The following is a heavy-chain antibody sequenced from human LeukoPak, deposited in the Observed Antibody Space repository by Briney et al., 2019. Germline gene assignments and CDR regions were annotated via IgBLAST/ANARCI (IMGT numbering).Heavy chain of an antibody. D-gene: IGHD2-2*01. CDR1: GFTFSSYW. CDR2: INQDGSEK. J-gene: IGHJ4*02. CDR3: VTYQLLLYGFDY. V-gene: IGHV3-7*01. Sequence: GGSLRLSCAASGFTFSSYWMSWVRQAPGKGLEWVANINQDGSEKYYLDSAKGRFTISRDNARNSLYLQVNSLRAEDTAVYYCVTYQLLLYGFDYWGQGTLVTVSS.